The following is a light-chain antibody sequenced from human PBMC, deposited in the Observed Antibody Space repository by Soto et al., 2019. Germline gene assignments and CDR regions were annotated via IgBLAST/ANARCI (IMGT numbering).Light chain of an antibody. J-gene: IGKJ5*01. CDR1: QSLLHITGETF. CDR2: EVS. Sequence: VMSQTQRKMSVAPGQPASISCKSSQSLLHITGETFLFWYLQKPGQSPQLLIYEVSTRVSGVPDRFSGSGSGTDFTLEISRVETDDVSIYYCMESTQLPPTFGQRTR. CDR3: MESTQLPPT. V-gene: IGKV2D-29*02.